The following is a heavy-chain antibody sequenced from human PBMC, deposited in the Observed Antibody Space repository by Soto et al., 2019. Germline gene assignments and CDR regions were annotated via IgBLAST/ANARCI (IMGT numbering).Heavy chain of an antibody. CDR1: VYDFTXHW. V-gene: IGHV5-10-1*01. D-gene: IGHD5-18*01. CDR3: ARGDTALSYWYFDL. J-gene: IGHJ2*01. CDR2: IDPSDSYT. Sequence: GESLKISGKCSVYDFTXHWMSGLRQMPGKGLEWMGRIDPSDSYTSYSPSFQGHVTISADKSISTVYLQWSSLKASDTATYYCARGDTALSYWYFDLWGRGTLLTVSS.